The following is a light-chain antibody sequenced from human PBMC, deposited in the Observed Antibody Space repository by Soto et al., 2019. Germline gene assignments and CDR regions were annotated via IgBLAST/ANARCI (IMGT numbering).Light chain of an antibody. CDR2: KAS. Sequence: DIHMTQSPSTLSASVGDRVIITCRASQSINTWLAWYQQKPGKAPKILIYKASSLESGVPSRFSGSGSGTEFTLSISSLQPDDFATYYCQQYDNYPYTFGQGSKLEIK. CDR1: QSINTW. CDR3: QQYDNYPYT. J-gene: IGKJ2*01. V-gene: IGKV1-5*03.